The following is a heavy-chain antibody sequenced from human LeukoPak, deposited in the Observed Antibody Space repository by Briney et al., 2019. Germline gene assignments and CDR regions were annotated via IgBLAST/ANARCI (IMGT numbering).Heavy chain of an antibody. CDR3: AKDQYSSGWTAFDY. CDR2: ISYDGSNK. CDR1: GFTFSSYG. D-gene: IGHD6-19*01. V-gene: IGHV3-30*18. Sequence: GRSLRLSCAASGFTFSSYGMHWVRQAPGKGLEWVAVISYDGSNKYYADSVEGRFTISRDNSKNTLYLQMNSLRAEDTAVYYCAKDQYSSGWTAFDYWGQGTLVTVSS. J-gene: IGHJ4*02.